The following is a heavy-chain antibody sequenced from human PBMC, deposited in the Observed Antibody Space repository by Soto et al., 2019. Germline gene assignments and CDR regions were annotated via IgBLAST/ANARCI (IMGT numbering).Heavy chain of an antibody. CDR1: GYIFVNYG. J-gene: IGHJ6*02. CDR3: VMVVNKVTPTPQDV. D-gene: IGHD2-15*01. V-gene: IGHV1-18*01. Sequence: VQLVQSGDEVKKPGASVKVSCRASGYIFVNYGIAWVRQTPGQGLEWMGWISPYTGNTHSATKVQGRLTMTTDTSTSTAYMDLGRLTSDDTAVYYCVMVVNKVTPTPQDVWGQGTTVTVSS. CDR2: ISPYTGNT.